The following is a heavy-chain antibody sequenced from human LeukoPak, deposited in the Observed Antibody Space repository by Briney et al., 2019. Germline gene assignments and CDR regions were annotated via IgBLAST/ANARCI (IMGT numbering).Heavy chain of an antibody. V-gene: IGHV3-11*01. CDR1: GFTFSDYY. Sequence: KPGGSLRLSCAASGFTFSDYYMSWIRQAPGKGLEWVSYISSSGTIYYADSVKGRFTISRDNAKNSLYLQTNSLRAEDTAVYYCARDPRGITALVDYFDYWGQGTLVTVSS. CDR3: ARDPRGITALVDYFDY. CDR2: ISSSGTI. J-gene: IGHJ4*02. D-gene: IGHD5-18*01.